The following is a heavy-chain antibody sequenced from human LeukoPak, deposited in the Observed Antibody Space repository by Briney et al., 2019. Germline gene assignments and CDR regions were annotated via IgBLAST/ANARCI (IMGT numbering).Heavy chain of an antibody. J-gene: IGHJ4*02. CDR3: ASFSTGTKFDY. V-gene: IGHV3-30*01. CDR2: ISYDGSNK. Sequence: GGSLRLSCAASGFTFSSYAMHWVRQAPGKGLEWVAVISYDGSNKYYADSVRGRFTISRDNSKNTLYLQMNSLRAEDTAVYHCASFSTGTKFDYWGQGTLVTVSS. D-gene: IGHD1/OR15-1a*01. CDR1: GFTFSSYA.